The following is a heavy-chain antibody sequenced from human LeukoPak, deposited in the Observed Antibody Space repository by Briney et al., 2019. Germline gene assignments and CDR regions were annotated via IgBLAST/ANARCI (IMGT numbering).Heavy chain of an antibody. V-gene: IGHV4-59*08. Sequence: SETLSLTCTVSGGSISSYYWSWIRQPPGKGLEWIGYIYYSGSTNYNPSLKSRVTISVDTSKNQFSLKLSSVTAADTAVYYCARGEYYDTLTGYYKKNWFDPWGQGTLVTVSS. CDR3: ARGEYYDTLTGYYKKNWFDP. J-gene: IGHJ5*02. CDR2: IYYSGST. D-gene: IGHD3-9*01. CDR1: GGSISSYY.